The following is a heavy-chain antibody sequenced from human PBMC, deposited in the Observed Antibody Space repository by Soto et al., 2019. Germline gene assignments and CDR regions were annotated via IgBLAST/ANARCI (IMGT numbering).Heavy chain of an antibody. CDR1: GFTVSSNY. CDR2: IYSGGST. Sequence: PGGSLRLSCAASGFTVSSNYMSWVRQAPGKGLEWVSVIYSGGSTYHADSVKGRFTISRDNSKNTLYLQMNSLRAEDTAVYYCARDALSVYEYSSSSAAFDIWGQGTMVTVSS. D-gene: IGHD6-6*01. V-gene: IGHV3-66*01. CDR3: ARDALSVYEYSSSSAAFDI. J-gene: IGHJ3*02.